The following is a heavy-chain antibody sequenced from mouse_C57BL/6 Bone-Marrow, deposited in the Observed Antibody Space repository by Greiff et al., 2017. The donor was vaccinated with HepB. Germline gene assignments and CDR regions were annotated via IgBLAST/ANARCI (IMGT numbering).Heavy chain of an antibody. V-gene: IGHV5-17*01. Sequence: VQLKESGGGLVKPGGSLKLSCAASGFTFSDYGMHWVRQAPEKGLEWVAYISSSSSTIYYADTVKGRYTISRDNAKNTLFLQMTRLRSEDTAVYDGERDYYGSGWFAYWGQGTLVTVSA. CDR1: GFTFSDYG. CDR2: ISSSSSTI. D-gene: IGHD1-1*01. J-gene: IGHJ3*01. CDR3: ERDYYGSGWFAY.